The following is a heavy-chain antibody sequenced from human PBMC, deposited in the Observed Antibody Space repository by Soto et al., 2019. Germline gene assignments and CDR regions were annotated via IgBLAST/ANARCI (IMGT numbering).Heavy chain of an antibody. CDR1: GASIGSGDYY. Sequence: SETLSLTCTVSGASIGSGDYYWTWPRQPPGKGLEWIGYIYSRGSTYYNPSLKTRVTISIDTSKNQFSLKLSSVTAADTAVYYCARDPGLRHFEWGFDYWGQGILVTVSS. D-gene: IGHD3-9*01. CDR2: IYSRGST. J-gene: IGHJ4*02. V-gene: IGHV4-30-4*01. CDR3: ARDPGLRHFEWGFDY.